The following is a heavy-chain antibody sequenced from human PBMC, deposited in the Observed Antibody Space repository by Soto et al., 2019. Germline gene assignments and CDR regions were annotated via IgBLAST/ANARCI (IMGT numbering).Heavy chain of an antibody. V-gene: IGHV4-4*07. J-gene: IGHJ4*02. D-gene: IGHD6-13*01. CDR3: ARSSAGYSSSWYYFDY. Sequence: KSSETLSLTCTVSGGSISTYYWSWIRQPAGKGLEWIGRIYTSGSTNYNPSLKSRVTMSLDTSKNQFSVKLRFLTAADTAVYYCARSSAGYSSSWYYFDYWGQGTLVTVSS. CDR1: GGSISTYY. CDR2: IYTSGST.